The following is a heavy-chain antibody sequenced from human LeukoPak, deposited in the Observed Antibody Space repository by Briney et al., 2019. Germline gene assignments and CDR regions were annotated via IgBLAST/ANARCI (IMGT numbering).Heavy chain of an antibody. Sequence: PSETLSLTCTVSGGSISSSSYYWGWIRQPPGKGLEWIGSIYYSGSTYYNPSLKSRVTISVDTSKNQFSLKLSSVTAADTAVYYCARLQTHIVVITYFDYWGQGTLVTVSS. CDR2: IYYSGST. CDR1: GGSISSSSYY. D-gene: IGHD3-22*01. J-gene: IGHJ4*02. CDR3: ARLQTHIVVITYFDY. V-gene: IGHV4-39*01.